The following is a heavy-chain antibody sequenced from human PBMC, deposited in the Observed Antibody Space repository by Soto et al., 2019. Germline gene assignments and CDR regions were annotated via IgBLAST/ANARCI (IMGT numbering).Heavy chain of an antibody. V-gene: IGHV4-4*07. CDR3: ARGYYYGSGSYYLDYYYYGMDV. D-gene: IGHD3-10*01. Sequence: PSETLSLTCTVSGGSISSYYWSWIRQPAGKGPEWIGRIYTSGSTNYNPSLKSRVTMSVDTSKNQFSLKLSSVTAADTAVYYCARGYYYGSGSYYLDYYYYGMDVWGQGTTVTVSS. CDR2: IYTSGST. CDR1: GGSISSYY. J-gene: IGHJ6*02.